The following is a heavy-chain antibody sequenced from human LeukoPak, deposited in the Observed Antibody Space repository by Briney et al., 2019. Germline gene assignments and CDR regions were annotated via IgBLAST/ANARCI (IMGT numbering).Heavy chain of an antibody. CDR3: ARNIRGATYFDY. D-gene: IGHD1-14*01. V-gene: IGHV3-48*02. CDR1: GFTFSDYS. J-gene: IGHJ4*02. Sequence: GGSLRLSCAASGFTFSDYSVNWVRQAPGNGREWFSYITRSSTTIYYADSVKGRITISRDNAKNLLYLQMNSLRDEDTAVYFCARNIRGATYFDYWGQGALVTVSS. CDR2: ITRSSTTI.